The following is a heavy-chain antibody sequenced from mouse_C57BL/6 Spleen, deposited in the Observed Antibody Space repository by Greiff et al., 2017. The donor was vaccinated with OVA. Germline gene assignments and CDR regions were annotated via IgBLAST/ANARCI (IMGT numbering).Heavy chain of an antibody. D-gene: IGHD2-4*01. Sequence: VQGVESGAELVRPGASVKLSCKASGYTFTDYYINWVKQRPGQGLEWIARIYPGSGNTYYNEKFKGKATLTAEKSSSTAYMQLSSLTSEDSAVYFCARHDYDAHYAMDYWGQGTSVTVSS. CDR2: IYPGSGNT. CDR3: ARHDYDAHYAMDY. V-gene: IGHV1-76*01. J-gene: IGHJ4*01. CDR1: GYTFTDYY.